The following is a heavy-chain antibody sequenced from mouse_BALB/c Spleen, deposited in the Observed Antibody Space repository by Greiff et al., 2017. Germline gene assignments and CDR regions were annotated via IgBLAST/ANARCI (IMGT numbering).Heavy chain of an antibody. Sequence: VQLQQSGAELVKPGASVKLSCTASGFNIKDTYMHWVKQRPEQGLEWIGRIDPANGNTKYDPKFQGKATITADTSSNTAYLQLSSLTSEDTAVYYCGRAGDYDNYFDYWGQGTTLTVSS. CDR1: GFNIKDTY. CDR2: IDPANGNT. CDR3: GRAGDYDNYFDY. J-gene: IGHJ2*01. V-gene: IGHV14-3*02. D-gene: IGHD2-4*01.